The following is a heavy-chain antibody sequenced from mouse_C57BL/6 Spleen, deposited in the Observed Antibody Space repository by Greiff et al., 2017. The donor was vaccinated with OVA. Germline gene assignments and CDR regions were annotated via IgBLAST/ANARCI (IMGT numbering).Heavy chain of an antibody. J-gene: IGHJ4*01. CDR3: ARDNLLQAMDY. CDR2: INPYNGGT. D-gene: IGHD1-1*01. Sequence: EVQLQQSGPVLVKPGASVKMSCKASGYTFTDYYMNWVKQSHGKSLEWIGVINPYNGGTSYNQKFKGKATLTAEKSSSTAYMQLSSLTSEDSAVYFCARDNLLQAMDYWGQGTSVTVSS. V-gene: IGHV1-19*01. CDR1: GYTFTDYY.